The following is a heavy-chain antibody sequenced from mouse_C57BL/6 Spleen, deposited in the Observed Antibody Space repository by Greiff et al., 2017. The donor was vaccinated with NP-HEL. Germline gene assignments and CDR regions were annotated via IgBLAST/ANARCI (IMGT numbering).Heavy chain of an antibody. CDR3: VRNWDGYAMDY. CDR2: IRSKSNNYAT. V-gene: IGHV10-1*01. J-gene: IGHJ4*01. D-gene: IGHD4-1*01. CDR1: GFSFNTYA. Sequence: EVQLVESGGGLVQPKGSLKLSCAASGFSFNTYAMNWVRQAPGKGLEWVARIRSKSNNYATYYADSVKDRFTISRDDSESMLYLQMNNLKTEDTAMYYCVRNWDGYAMDYWGQGTSVTVSS.